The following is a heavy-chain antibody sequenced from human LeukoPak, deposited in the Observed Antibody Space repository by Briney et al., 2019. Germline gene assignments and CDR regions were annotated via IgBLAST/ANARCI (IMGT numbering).Heavy chain of an antibody. J-gene: IGHJ4*02. CDR1: GGSISSGGYS. Sequence: SQTLSLTCAVSGGSISSGGYSWSWIRQPPGKGLEWIGYIYYSGSTYYNPSLKSRVTISVDTSKNQFSLKLSSVTAADTAVYYCARGVLGTQIDYWGQGTLVTVSS. V-gene: IGHV4-31*11. CDR3: ARGVLGTQIDY. CDR2: IYYSGST. D-gene: IGHD1-14*01.